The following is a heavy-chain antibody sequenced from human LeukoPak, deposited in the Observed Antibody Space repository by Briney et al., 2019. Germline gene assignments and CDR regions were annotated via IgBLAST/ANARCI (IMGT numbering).Heavy chain of an antibody. V-gene: IGHV3-21*01. CDR3: ARSLGFGSSGWYFDY. CDR2: ISSSSSYI. Sequence: PGGSLRLSCAASGFTFSSYSMNWVRQAPGKGLEWVSSISSSSSYIYYADSVKGRFTISRDNAKNSLYLQMNSLRAEDTAVYYCARSLGFGSSGWYFDYWGQGTLVTVSS. CDR1: GFTFSSYS. J-gene: IGHJ4*02. D-gene: IGHD6-19*01.